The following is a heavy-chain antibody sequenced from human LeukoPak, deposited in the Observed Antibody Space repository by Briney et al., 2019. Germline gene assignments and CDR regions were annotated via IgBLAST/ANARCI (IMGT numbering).Heavy chain of an antibody. CDR3: ARTVDTAMATNAFDI. Sequence: PGESLKISCKGSGYSFTSYWIGWVRQMPGKGLEWMGIIYPGDSDTRYSPSFQGQVTISADKSISTAYLQWSSLKASDTAMYYCARTVDTAMATNAFDIWGQGTMVTVSS. J-gene: IGHJ3*02. D-gene: IGHD5-18*01. CDR2: IYPGDSDT. V-gene: IGHV5-51*01. CDR1: GYSFTSYW.